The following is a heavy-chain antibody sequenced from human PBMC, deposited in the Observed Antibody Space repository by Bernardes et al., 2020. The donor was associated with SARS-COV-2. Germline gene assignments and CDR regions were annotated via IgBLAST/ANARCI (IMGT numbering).Heavy chain of an antibody. Sequence: SVKVSCKASGGTFSSYAISWVRQAPGQGLEWMGRIIPILGIANYAQKFQGRVTITADKSTSTAYMELSSLRSEDTAVYYCARDLGIFGVVTPFDYWGQGTLVTVSS. CDR1: GGTFSSYA. CDR3: ARDLGIFGVVTPFDY. J-gene: IGHJ4*02. V-gene: IGHV1-69*04. D-gene: IGHD3-3*01. CDR2: IIPILGIA.